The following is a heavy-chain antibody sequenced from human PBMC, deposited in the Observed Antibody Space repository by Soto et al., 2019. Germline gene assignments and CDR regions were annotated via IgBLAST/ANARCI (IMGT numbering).Heavy chain of an antibody. CDR1: GYTFTIYG. J-gene: IGHJ5*02. CDR3: ARVKGSGYHNWFDP. V-gene: IGHV1-18*01. CDR2: ISAYNGNT. Sequence: GASVKVSCKASGYTFTIYGISWVRQAPGQGLEWMGWISAYNGNTNYAQKLQGRVTMTTDTSTSTAYMELRSLRSDGTAVYYCARVKGSGYHNWFDPWGQGTLVTVSS. D-gene: IGHD3-22*01.